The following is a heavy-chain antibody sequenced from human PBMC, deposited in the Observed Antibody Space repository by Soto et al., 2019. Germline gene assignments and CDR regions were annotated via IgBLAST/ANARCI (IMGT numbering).Heavy chain of an antibody. CDR2: INPYTGHT. D-gene: IGHD6-19*01. CDR1: GYSFTGFG. Sequence: QVQLVQSGGEVKKPGASVRVSCKASGYSFTGFGINWVRQAPGQGLEWMGWINPYTGHTNYAQKLQDRVIMTTDTSSSTAYLDLRTLRSDDTALYFCARAQSPVAGNYYYMDVWGRGTTVIVSS. V-gene: IGHV1-18*01. J-gene: IGHJ6*03. CDR3: ARAQSPVAGNYYYMDV.